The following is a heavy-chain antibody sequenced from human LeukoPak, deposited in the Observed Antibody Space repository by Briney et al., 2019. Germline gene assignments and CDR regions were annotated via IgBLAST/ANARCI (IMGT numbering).Heavy chain of an antibody. CDR2: IYDSGST. Sequence: SETLSLTCTVSGGSISSNYWSWIRQPPGKGLEWIGYIYDSGSTNYNPSLKSRVTISVDTSKNQFSLNLRSVTAADTAVYSCARGSGSNGFDYWGQGTLVTVSS. J-gene: IGHJ4*02. CDR1: GGSISSNY. D-gene: IGHD1-1*01. V-gene: IGHV4-59*01. CDR3: ARGSGSNGFDY.